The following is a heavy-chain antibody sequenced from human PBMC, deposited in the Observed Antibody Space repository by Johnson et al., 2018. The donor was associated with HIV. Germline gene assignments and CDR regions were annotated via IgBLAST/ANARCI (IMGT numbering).Heavy chain of an antibody. CDR1: GFTFSSYA. V-gene: IGHV3-30-3*01. CDR3: ARRALHYDVLTDYPVAANAFDI. D-gene: IGHD3-9*01. Sequence: QVQLVESGGGLVQPGGSLRLSCAASGFTFSSYAMHWVRQAPGKGLEWVAVISYDGSNKYYADSVKGRFTISRDHAKNSLYLQLTSLTAADTAVYYCARRALHYDVLTDYPVAANAFDIWGQGTMVTVSS. J-gene: IGHJ3*02. CDR2: ISYDGSNK.